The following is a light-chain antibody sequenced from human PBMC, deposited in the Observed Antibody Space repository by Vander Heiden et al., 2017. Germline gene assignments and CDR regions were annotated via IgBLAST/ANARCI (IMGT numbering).Light chain of an antibody. CDR3: QQYGGSPWA. J-gene: IGKJ1*01. Sequence: EIVLTQSPGTLSLSPGERATLSCRASQSVNSYLAWYQQQPGQAPKLLISGVSSRDDGIPDRFSGSGSGTDFTLTISRLEPEDSAVYYCQQYGGSPWAFGQGTKVEIK. CDR1: QSVNSY. CDR2: GVS. V-gene: IGKV3-20*01.